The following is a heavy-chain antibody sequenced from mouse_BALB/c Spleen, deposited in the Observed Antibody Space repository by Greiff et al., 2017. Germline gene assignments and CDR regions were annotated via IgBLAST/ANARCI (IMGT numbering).Heavy chain of an antibody. J-gene: IGHJ1*01. CDR3: ASNDGGSSFWYFDV. CDR2: IWGGGST. V-gene: IGHV2-6-4*01. D-gene: IGHD1-1*01. CDR1: GFSLTRYS. Sequence: VQLQESGPGLVAPSQSLSITCTVSGFSLTRYSVHWVRQPPGKGLEWLGMIWGGGSTDYNSALKSRLSISKDNTKSLVFLKMNSLQTDDTAMYCGASNDGGSSFWYFDVWGEGTTVTVSS.